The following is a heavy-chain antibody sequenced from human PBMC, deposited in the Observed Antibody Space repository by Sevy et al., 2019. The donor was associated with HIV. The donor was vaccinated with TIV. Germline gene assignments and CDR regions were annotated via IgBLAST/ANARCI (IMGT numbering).Heavy chain of an antibody. D-gene: IGHD6-25*01. CDR1: GYSFTNYW. CDR3: ARHPYYSSDSYXYXDX. CDR2: IYPGDSDT. V-gene: IGHV5-51*01. J-gene: IGHJ4*02. Sequence: GESLKISCKGSGYSFTNYWIGWVRQMPGKGLEWMGIIYPGDSDTKYSPSFQGQVTISADKSISTAYLQWSSLKASDTAIYYCARHPYYSSDSYXYXDXWGQGTLVTVSS.